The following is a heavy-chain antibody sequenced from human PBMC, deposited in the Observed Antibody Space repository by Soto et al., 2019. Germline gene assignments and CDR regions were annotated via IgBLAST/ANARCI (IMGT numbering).Heavy chain of an antibody. V-gene: IGHV3-7*01. Sequence: EVQVVESGGGLVQPGGSLRLSCAASGFIFSTSWMTWVRQAPGKGLEWVANIKDDGSEIYYVASVRGRFTISRDNARSTLYLQMNNLRAEDTAHYYCVRDHDLYVRHFRNWGQGTLVTVSS. CDR3: VRDHDLYVRHFRN. CDR2: IKDDGSEI. D-gene: IGHD1-1*01. CDR1: GFIFSTSW. J-gene: IGHJ1*01.